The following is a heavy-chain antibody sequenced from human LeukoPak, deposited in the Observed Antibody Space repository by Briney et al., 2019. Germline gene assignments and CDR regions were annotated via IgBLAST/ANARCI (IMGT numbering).Heavy chain of an antibody. J-gene: IGHJ4*02. CDR1: GFTFDDYT. V-gene: IGHV3-43*01. CDR2: ITWDGGST. D-gene: IGHD3-10*01. CDR3: AKGKNTGSYLSHVDY. Sequence: GGSLRLSCAASGFTFDDYTMHWVRQAPGKGLEWVSLITWDGGSTYYADSVKGRFTISRDNSKNSLYLQMNSLRTEDTALYYCAKGKNTGSYLSHVDYWGQGTLVTVTS.